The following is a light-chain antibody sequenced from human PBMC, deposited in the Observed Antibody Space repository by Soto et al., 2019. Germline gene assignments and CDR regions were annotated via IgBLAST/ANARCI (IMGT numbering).Light chain of an antibody. CDR2: AAS. V-gene: IGKV1-16*02. CDR1: QGISTY. J-gene: IGKJ4*01. CDR3: QHYNNYPLT. Sequence: DLQMTQSPSSLSASVGDRVTITCRASQGISTYLAWFQQKPGKAPKSLIYAASSLHSGVPSKFSGSGSGTDFTLTISSLQPEDVATYYCQHYNNYPLTFGGGTKVEIK.